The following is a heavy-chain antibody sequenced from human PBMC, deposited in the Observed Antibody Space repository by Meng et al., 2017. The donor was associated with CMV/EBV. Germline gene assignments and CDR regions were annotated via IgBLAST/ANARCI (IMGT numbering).Heavy chain of an antibody. V-gene: IGHV4-39*07. CDR2: IYYSGST. Sequence: LQGSAAGSVKASETLSLPCTCYCGSNGRSSYYWGWIRQPPGKGLEWIGSIYYSGSTYYNPSLKSRVTISVDTSKNQFSLKLSSVTAADTAVYYCARAGGDVLLWFGEFGYWGQGTLVTVSS. D-gene: IGHD3-10*01. CDR3: ARAGGDVLLWFGEFGY. J-gene: IGHJ4*02. CDR1: CGSNGRSSYY.